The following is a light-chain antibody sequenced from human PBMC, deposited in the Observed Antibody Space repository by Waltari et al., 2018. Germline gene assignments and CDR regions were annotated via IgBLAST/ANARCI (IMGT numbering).Light chain of an antibody. CDR2: VNSDGSH. CDR3: QTGGVGIWV. J-gene: IGLJ3*02. V-gene: IGLV4-69*01. Sequence: QLMLTQSPSASASLGASVKLTCTLSCGHSSYAIAWHKQQPEKGPRSLMQVNSDGSHIKGDGSPVRFSCSSYGAELYLTISSLQSEDGADYYCQTGGVGIWVFGGGPKLTVL. CDR1: CGHSSYA.